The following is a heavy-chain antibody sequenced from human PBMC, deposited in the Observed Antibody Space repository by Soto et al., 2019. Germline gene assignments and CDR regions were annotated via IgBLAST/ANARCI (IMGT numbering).Heavy chain of an antibody. V-gene: IGHV3-33*01. D-gene: IGHD3-3*01. Sequence: GGSMRLSCAASEFTFSNHGMHWVRQAPGKGLEWVAAIWFDGSQKYYGDSVKGRFTISRDNSKNTLYLEMNSLRAEDTGVYYCARDYKRYYYWSGYYPPRGIDVWGQGTTVTVSS. CDR3: ARDYKRYYYWSGYYPPRGIDV. CDR2: IWFDGSQK. J-gene: IGHJ6*02. CDR1: EFTFSNHG.